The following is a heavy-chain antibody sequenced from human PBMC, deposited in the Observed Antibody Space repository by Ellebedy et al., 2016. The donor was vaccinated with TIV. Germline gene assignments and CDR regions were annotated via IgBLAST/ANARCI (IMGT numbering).Heavy chain of an antibody. CDR3: ASLYRSGRTDAFDI. Sequence: SETLSLTCAVYSGSFSGYYWSWIRQPPGKGLEWIGSIYYSGSTYYNPSLKSRVTIAVETSKNQFSRKLSSVTAADTAVYYCASLYRSGRTDAFDIWGQGTMVTVSS. CDR2: IYYSGST. J-gene: IGHJ3*02. V-gene: IGHV4-34*01. D-gene: IGHD6-19*01. CDR1: SGSFSGYY.